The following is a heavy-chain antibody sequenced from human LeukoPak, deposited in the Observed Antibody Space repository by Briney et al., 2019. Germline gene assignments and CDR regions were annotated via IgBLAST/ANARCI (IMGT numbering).Heavy chain of an antibody. CDR1: GFTFSSYS. Sequence: PGGSLRLSCAASGFTFSSYSMNWVRQAPGKGLEWVSSISSSSSYIYYADSVKGRFTISRDNAKNSLYLQMNSLRAEDTAVYYCARERGGYCSSISCSNAIDYWGQGTLVTVSS. CDR3: ARERGGYCSSISCSNAIDY. D-gene: IGHD2-2*01. J-gene: IGHJ4*02. V-gene: IGHV3-21*01. CDR2: ISSSSSYI.